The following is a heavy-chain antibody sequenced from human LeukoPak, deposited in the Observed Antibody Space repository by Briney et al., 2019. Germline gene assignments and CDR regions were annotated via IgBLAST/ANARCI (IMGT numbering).Heavy chain of an antibody. CDR2: IIPIFGTA. CDR1: GGTFSSYA. Sequence: SVKVSCKASGGTFSSYANSWVRQAPGQGLEWMGGIIPIFGTANYAQKFQGRVTITADESTSTAYMELSSLRSEDTAVYYCATGDVGATASYYFDYWGQGTLVTVSS. V-gene: IGHV1-69*01. D-gene: IGHD1-26*01. CDR3: ATGDVGATASYYFDY. J-gene: IGHJ4*02.